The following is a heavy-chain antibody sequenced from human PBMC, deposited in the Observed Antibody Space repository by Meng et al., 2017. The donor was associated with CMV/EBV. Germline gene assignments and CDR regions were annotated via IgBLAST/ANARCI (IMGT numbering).Heavy chain of an antibody. CDR3: ARDGPAREQWLVQVWYYYYGMDV. CDR2: ILYDGSNK. V-gene: IGHV3-30-3*01. Sequence: GESLKISCAASGFTFSSYAMHWVRQAPGKGLEWVAVILYDGSNKYYADSVKGRFTISRDNSKNTLYLQMNSLRAEDTAVYYCARDGPAREQWLVQVWYYYYGMDVWGQGTTVTVSS. J-gene: IGHJ6*02. CDR1: GFTFSSYA. D-gene: IGHD6-19*01.